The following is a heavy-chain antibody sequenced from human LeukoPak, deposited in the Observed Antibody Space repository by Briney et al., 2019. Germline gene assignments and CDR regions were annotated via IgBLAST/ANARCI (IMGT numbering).Heavy chain of an antibody. V-gene: IGHV4-39*01. CDR2: IYYSGST. CDR3: ARQSGEWLRLFDY. D-gene: IGHD5-12*01. J-gene: IGHJ4*02. Sequence: WVRQAPGKGLEWIGSIYYSGSTYYNPSLKSRVTISVDTSKNQFSLKLSSVTATDTAVYYCARQSGEWLRLFDYWGQGTLVTVSS.